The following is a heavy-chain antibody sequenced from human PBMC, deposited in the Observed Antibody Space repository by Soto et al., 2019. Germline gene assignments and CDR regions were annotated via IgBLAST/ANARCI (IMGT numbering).Heavy chain of an antibody. CDR3: AINGAFDI. J-gene: IGHJ3*02. CDR2: INHSGST. Sequence: AETLSLTCAVYGGSFGGYYWSWIRQPPGKGLEWIGEINHSGSTNYNPSLKSRVTISVDPSKNQFSLKLSSVTAADTAVYYCAINGAFDIWGQGTRVTVSS. CDR1: GGSFGGYY. D-gene: IGHD2-8*01. V-gene: IGHV4-34*01.